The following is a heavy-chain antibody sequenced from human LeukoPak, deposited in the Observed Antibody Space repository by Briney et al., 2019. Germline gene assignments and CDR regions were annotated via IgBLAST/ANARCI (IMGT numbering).Heavy chain of an antibody. V-gene: IGHV1-3*01. J-gene: IGHJ4*02. CDR3: ARGMAYTIAAAGYDY. Sequence: GASVKVSCKASGCTFTSYAMHWVRQAPGQRLEWMGWINAGNGNTKYSQKFQGRVTITRDTSASTAYMELSSLRSEDTAVYYCARGMAYTIAAAGYDYWGQGTLVTVSS. CDR2: INAGNGNT. D-gene: IGHD6-13*01. CDR1: GCTFTSYA.